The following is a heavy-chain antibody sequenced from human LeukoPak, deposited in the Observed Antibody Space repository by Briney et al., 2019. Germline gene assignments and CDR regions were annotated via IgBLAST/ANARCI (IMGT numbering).Heavy chain of an antibody. J-gene: IGHJ3*02. CDR1: GFTFSTFA. Sequence: GGSLRLSCEASGFTFSTFAMIWVRQAPGKGLEWVANIKQDGSEKYYVDSVKGRFTISRDNAKNSLYLQMNSLRAEDTAVYYCAREHSSGWLQNALDIWGQGTMVTVSS. D-gene: IGHD6-19*01. CDR2: IKQDGSEK. CDR3: AREHSSGWLQNALDI. V-gene: IGHV3-7*01.